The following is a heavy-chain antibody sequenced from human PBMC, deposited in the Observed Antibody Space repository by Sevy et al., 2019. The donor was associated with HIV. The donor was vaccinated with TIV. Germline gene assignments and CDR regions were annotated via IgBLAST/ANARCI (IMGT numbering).Heavy chain of an antibody. V-gene: IGHV4-61*09. Sequence: SETLSLTCTVSGGSISSDSYYWSWIRQPAGRGLECIGHVLTSGSTKYKPSLKSRVTISVDTSKKQFSLKLSSVIAADTAVYYCARVRIGDYDDYMDVWGKWTTVTVSS. D-gene: IGHD3-16*02. J-gene: IGHJ6*03. CDR3: ARVRIGDYDDYMDV. CDR1: GGSISSDSYY. CDR2: VLTSGST.